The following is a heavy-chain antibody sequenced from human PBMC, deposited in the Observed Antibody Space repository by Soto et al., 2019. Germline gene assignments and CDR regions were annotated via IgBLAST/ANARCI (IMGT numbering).Heavy chain of an antibody. CDR1: GGTFSSYA. Sequence: SVKVSCKASGGTFSSYAISWVRQAPGQGLEWMGGIIPIFGTANYAQKFQGRVTITADESTSTACMELSSLRSEDTAVYYCARDLIEYSSSSHYYGMDVWGQGTTVTVSS. J-gene: IGHJ6*02. D-gene: IGHD6-6*01. CDR2: IIPIFGTA. CDR3: ARDLIEYSSSSHYYGMDV. V-gene: IGHV1-69*13.